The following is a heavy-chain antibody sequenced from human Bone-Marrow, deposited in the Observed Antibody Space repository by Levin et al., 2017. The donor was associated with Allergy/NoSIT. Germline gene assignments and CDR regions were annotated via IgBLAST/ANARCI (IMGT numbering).Heavy chain of an antibody. J-gene: IGHJ4*02. Sequence: SQTLSLTCTVSGGSISSGDYYWSWIRQPPGKGLECIGYIYYSGSTYYNPSLKSRVTISVDTSKNQFSLKLSSVTAADTAVYYCSRGSYEYVYDYWGQGTLVTVSA. CDR3: SRGSYEYVYDY. D-gene: IGHD3-16*01. V-gene: IGHV4-30-4*01. CDR2: IYYSGST. CDR1: GGSISSGDYY.